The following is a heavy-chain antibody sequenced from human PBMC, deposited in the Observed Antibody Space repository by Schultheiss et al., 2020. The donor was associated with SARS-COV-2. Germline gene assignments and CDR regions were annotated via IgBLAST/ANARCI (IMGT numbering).Heavy chain of an antibody. CDR2: INPNSGGT. CDR3: ARGPTVTGPSCCFDY. CDR1: GYTFTGYY. Sequence: ASVKVSCKASGYTFTGYYMHWVRQAPGQGLEWMGWINPNSGGTNYAQKFQGWVTMTRDTSISTVYMELTRLRSDDTAVYYCARGPTVTGPSCCFDYWGQGTLVTVSS. J-gene: IGHJ4*02. V-gene: IGHV1-2*04. D-gene: IGHD4-17*01.